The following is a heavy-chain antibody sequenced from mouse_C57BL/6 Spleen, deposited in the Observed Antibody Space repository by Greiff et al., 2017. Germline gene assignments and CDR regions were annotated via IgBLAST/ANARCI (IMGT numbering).Heavy chain of an antibody. J-gene: IGHJ4*01. CDR2: ISSGSSTI. V-gene: IGHV5-17*01. CDR1: GFTFSDYG. CDR3: GYYAMDY. Sequence: DVMLVESGGGLVKPGGSLKLSCAASGFTFSDYGMHWVRQAPEKGLEWVAYISSGSSTIYYADTVKGRFTISRDNAKNTLFLQMTSLRSEDTAMYYCGYYAMDYWGQGTSVTVSS.